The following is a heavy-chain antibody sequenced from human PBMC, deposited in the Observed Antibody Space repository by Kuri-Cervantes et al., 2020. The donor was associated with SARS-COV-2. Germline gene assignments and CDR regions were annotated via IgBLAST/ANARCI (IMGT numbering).Heavy chain of an antibody. Sequence: GGSLRLSCAASGFTFSSYAMHWVRQAPGTGLVRVSVISFDGSNKYYSDPLMGRFTISRDNTNNTLYLQMNSLRAEDTAVYYCARGLENCGSFRSMGIGAFDIWGQGTMVTVSS. CDR1: GFTFSSYA. V-gene: IGHV3-30-3*01. CDR2: ISFDGSNK. CDR3: ARGLENCGSFRSMGIGAFDI. J-gene: IGHJ3*02. D-gene: IGHD2-21*01.